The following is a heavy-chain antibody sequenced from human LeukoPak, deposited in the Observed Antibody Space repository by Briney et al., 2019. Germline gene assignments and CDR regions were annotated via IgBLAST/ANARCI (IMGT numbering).Heavy chain of an antibody. CDR3: ASGYYYDSSGYDLESYSDY. V-gene: IGHV1-69*04. D-gene: IGHD3-22*01. CDR1: GGTFSSYA. CDR2: IIPIFGIA. J-gene: IGHJ4*02. Sequence: SVKVSCKASGGTFSSYAISWVRQAPGHGLKWMGRIIPIFGIANYAQKFQGRVTITADKSTSTAYMELSSLRSEDTAVYYCASGYYYDSSGYDLESYSDYWGQGTLVTVSS.